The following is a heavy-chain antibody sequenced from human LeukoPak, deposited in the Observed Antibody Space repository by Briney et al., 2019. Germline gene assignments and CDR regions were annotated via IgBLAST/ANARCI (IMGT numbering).Heavy chain of an antibody. CDR2: IKQDGSEK. J-gene: IGHJ4*02. D-gene: IGHD3-3*01. Sequence: QTGGSLRLSCAASGFTFSSYWMSWVRQAPGKGLEWVANIKQDGSEKYYVDSVKGRFTISRDNAKNSLYLQMNSLRAEDTAVYYCARYDLWSGYSEPFDYWGQGTLVTVSS. CDR3: ARYDLWSGYSEPFDY. CDR1: GFTFSSYW. V-gene: IGHV3-7*01.